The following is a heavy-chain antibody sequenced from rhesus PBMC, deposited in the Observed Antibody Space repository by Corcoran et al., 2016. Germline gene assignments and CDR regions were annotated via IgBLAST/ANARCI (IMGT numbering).Heavy chain of an antibody. Sequence: QVQLVQSGAEVKKPGSSVKVSCKASGYTFTDYYMHWVRQAPRQGLEWIGWINPYNGNTKYAQKFQCTVPMTRDTSTSTADMELSSLRSEDTAVYYCARAREYLDFFDVWGPGVLVTVSS. D-gene: IGHD3-3*01. J-gene: IGHJ5-1*01. CDR2: INPYNGNT. CDR1: GYTFTDYY. V-gene: IGHV1S2*01. CDR3: ARAREYLDFFDV.